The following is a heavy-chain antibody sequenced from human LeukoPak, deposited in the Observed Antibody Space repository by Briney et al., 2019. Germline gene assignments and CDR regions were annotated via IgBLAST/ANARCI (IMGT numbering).Heavy chain of an antibody. CDR1: GGSISSGGYS. J-gene: IGHJ4*02. D-gene: IGHD6-19*01. V-gene: IGHV4-30-2*01. CDR2: INHSGST. CDR3: ARQAVAGPFDY. Sequence: KPSQTLSLTCAVSGGSISSGGYSWSWIRQPPGKGLEWIGYINHSGSTNYNPSLKSRVTISVDTSKNQFSLKLSSVTAADTAVYYCARQAVAGPFDYWGQGTLVTVSS.